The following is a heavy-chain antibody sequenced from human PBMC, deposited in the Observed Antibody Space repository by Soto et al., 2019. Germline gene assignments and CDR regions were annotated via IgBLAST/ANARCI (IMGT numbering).Heavy chain of an antibody. Sequence: GGSLRLSCAASGFTFSSYAMSWVRQAPGKGLEWVSAISGSGGSTYYADSVKGRFTISRDNSKNTLYLQMNSLRAEDTAVYYCAKIQRIIVVVPAAIDWFDPWGQGTLVTVSS. D-gene: IGHD2-2*01. CDR3: AKIQRIIVVVPAAIDWFDP. CDR2: ISGSGGST. J-gene: IGHJ5*02. V-gene: IGHV3-23*01. CDR1: GFTFSSYA.